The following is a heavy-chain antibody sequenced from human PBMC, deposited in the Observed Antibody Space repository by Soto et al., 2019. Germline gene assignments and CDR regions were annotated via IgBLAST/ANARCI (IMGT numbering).Heavy chain of an antibody. D-gene: IGHD1-26*01. CDR1: GGTFSSYT. V-gene: IGHV1-69*02. CDR3: ARHVGENWFDP. Sequence: QVQLVQSGAEVKKPGSSVKVSCKASGGTFSSYTISWVRQAPGQGLEWMGRIIPILGIANYAQKFQGRVTSTADKSTSTAYMELSSLRSEDTAVYYCARHVGENWFDPWGQGTLVTVSS. CDR2: IIPILGIA. J-gene: IGHJ5*02.